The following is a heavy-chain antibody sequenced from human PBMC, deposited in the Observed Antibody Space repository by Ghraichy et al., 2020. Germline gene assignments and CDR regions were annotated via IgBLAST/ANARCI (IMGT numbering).Heavy chain of an antibody. J-gene: IGHJ4*02. CDR1: GFTFSNYG. D-gene: IGHD6-19*01. Sequence: GGSLRLSCAASGFTFSNYGVTWVRQAPGKGLEWVAHIKQDGSEKYYVDSVEGRFTISRDNAKSSLYLQMNSLRVEDTAVYYCATYNNGWYGFGYWGQGTLVTVSS. CDR2: IKQDGSEK. V-gene: IGHV3-7*01. CDR3: ATYNNGWYGFGY.